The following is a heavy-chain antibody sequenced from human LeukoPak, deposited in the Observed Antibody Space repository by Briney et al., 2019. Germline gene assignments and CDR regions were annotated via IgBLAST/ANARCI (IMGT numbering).Heavy chain of an antibody. CDR3: AILPGYSSSWYEVDY. J-gene: IGHJ4*02. CDR1: GFTFSSYA. Sequence: GGSLRLSCADSGFTFSSYAMRWVRQAPGKGLEWVSDISGSGGCTYYADSVKGRFTISRDNSKNTLYLQMNSPRAEDTAVYYCAILPGYSSSWYEVDYWGQGTLVTVSS. V-gene: IGHV3-23*01. D-gene: IGHD6-13*01. CDR2: ISGSGGCT.